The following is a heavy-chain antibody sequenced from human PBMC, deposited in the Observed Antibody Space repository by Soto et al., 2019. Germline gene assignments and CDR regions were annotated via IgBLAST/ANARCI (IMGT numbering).Heavy chain of an antibody. J-gene: IGHJ4*02. D-gene: IGHD6-6*01. CDR3: AEERIAAPRFGY. CDR1: GGSISSGDYY. CDR2: IYYSGST. V-gene: IGHV4-30-4*01. Sequence: QVQLQESGPGLVKPSQTLSLTCTVSGGSISSGDYYWSWIRQPPGQGLEWIGYIYYSGSTYYNPSLKSRVTISVDTSKNQFSLKLSSATAADTAVYYCAEERIAAPRFGYWGQGTLVTVSS.